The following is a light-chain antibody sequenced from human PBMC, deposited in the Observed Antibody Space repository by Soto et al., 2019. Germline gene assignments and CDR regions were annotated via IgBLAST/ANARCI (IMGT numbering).Light chain of an antibody. CDR1: QSVSNF. CDR3: QQRSNWPPIT. Sequence: EIVLTQPPATLSLSPGKRATLSCSASQSVSNFLAWYQQKAGQAPRLLTYDTSNRAGGIPARFSGSGSGTDFTLTISSLEPEDFAVYYCQQRSNWPPITFGQGTRLE. V-gene: IGKV3-11*01. CDR2: DTS. J-gene: IGKJ5*01.